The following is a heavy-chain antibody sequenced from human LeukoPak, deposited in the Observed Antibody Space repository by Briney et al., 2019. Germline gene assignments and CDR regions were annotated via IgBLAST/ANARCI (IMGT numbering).Heavy chain of an antibody. CDR1: GGSIGINSYF. D-gene: IGHD7-27*01. V-gene: IGHV4-39*07. J-gene: IGHJ4*02. Sequence: SETLSLTCSVSGGSIGINSYFWGWLRQPPGKALEWIGNVYYIGNTFYNPSLKSRVTILIDRSKNQFSLKLSSVTAADTAVYYCVSVGNRKTNFDYWGQGTLVTASS. CDR2: VYYIGNT. CDR3: VSVGNRKTNFDY.